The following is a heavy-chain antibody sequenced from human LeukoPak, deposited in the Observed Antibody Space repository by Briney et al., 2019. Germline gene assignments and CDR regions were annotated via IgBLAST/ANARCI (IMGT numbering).Heavy chain of an antibody. CDR1: APSISSSSYY. CDR3: ASAGIVGVLAAIRGAAFDY. Sequence: SPTLSLTCTVSAPSISSSSYYSGWTRQPPGKGLEWIVSIYYSGTTYYNPSLKSRVTISVDTSKHQFSLKLSSVTAADTAVYYCASAGIVGVLAAIRGAAFDYWGQGTLVTVSS. D-gene: IGHD2-2*02. J-gene: IGHJ4*02. CDR2: IYYSGTT. V-gene: IGHV4-39*07.